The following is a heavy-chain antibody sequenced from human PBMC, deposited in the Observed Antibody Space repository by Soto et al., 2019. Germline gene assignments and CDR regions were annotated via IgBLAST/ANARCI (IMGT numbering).Heavy chain of an antibody. J-gene: IGHJ4*02. CDR1: GFTLSDYY. V-gene: IGHV3-11*01. CDR2: ISSSSATV. D-gene: IGHD5-12*01. CDR3: ARDGVLATGPXEY. Sequence: GGSLRLSCAASGFTLSDYYMSWVRQAPGKGLEWLSYISSSSATVYYVDSVKGRFTTSRDNAKNSLYLQMDSLRVEDTAVYYCARDGVLATGPXEYWGQGAQVTVSS.